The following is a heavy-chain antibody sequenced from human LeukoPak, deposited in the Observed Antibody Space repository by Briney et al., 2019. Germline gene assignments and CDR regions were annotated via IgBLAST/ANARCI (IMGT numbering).Heavy chain of an antibody. D-gene: IGHD5-24*01. V-gene: IGHV3-7*03. CDR3: AKVLKDGGWLQLRDGLFYFDC. J-gene: IGHJ4*02. CDR1: GFTFSSYW. Sequence: GGSLRLSCAASGFTFSSYWMSWVRQAPGKGLEWVANIKQDGSEKYYVDSVKGRFAISRDNAKNSLYLQMNSLRAEDTAVYYCAKVLKDGGWLQLRDGLFYFDCWGQGTLVTVSS. CDR2: IKQDGSEK.